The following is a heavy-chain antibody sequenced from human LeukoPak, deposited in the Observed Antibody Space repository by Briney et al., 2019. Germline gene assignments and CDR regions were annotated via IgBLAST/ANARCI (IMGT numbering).Heavy chain of an antibody. CDR2: IWYDESNK. CDR3: AKDARDGYKYYFDY. CDR1: GFTLSRYS. D-gene: IGHD5-24*01. Sequence: GGSLSLSCAASGFTLSRYSMHWAGQAPGKGREWVAVIWYDESNKYYADSVKGRFTISRDNCKNTLYLQMNSLRAEDTAVYYCAKDARDGYKYYFDYWGQGTLVTVSS. V-gene: IGHV3-33*06. J-gene: IGHJ4*02.